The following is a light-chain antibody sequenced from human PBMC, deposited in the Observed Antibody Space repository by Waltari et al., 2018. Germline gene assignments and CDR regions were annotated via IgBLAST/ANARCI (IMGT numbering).Light chain of an antibody. Sequence: QSALTQPASVSGSPGQSITIPCTGTSSDVGGYNYVSWYQLHPGKAPKLIIYYVSNRPAGVSNRFYGSKSGNTASLTISGLQAEDEADYYCSSYTSSSTVVVFGGGTKLTVL. CDR2: YVS. V-gene: IGLV2-14*03. CDR3: SSYTSSSTVVV. CDR1: SSDVGGYNY. J-gene: IGLJ2*01.